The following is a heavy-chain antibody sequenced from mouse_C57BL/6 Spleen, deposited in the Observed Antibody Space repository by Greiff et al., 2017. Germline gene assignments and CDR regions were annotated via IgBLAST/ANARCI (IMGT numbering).Heavy chain of an antibody. V-gene: IGHV1-61*01. CDR2: IYPSDSET. J-gene: IGHJ1*03. Sequence: QVQLKQPGAELVRPGSSVKLSCKASGYTFTSYWMDWVKQRPGQGLEWIGNIYPSDSETHYNQKFKDKATLTVDKSSSTAYMQLSSLTSEDSAVYYCARDYVNWYFDGWGTGTTVTVSS. CDR3: ARDYVNWYFDG. D-gene: IGHD1-1*01. CDR1: GYTFTSYW.